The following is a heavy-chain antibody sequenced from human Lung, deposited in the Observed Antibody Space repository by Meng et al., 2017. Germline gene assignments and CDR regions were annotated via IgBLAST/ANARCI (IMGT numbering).Heavy chain of an antibody. Sequence: GGSLRLSCAASGFTFSSYWMHWVREAPGKGLVWASHINSDGSSTSYADSVKGRFTISRDNAKNTLYLQMNSLRAEDTAVYYCARSYCTSSSCPVDYWGQGTLVTVSS. CDR3: ARSYCTSSSCPVDY. CDR2: INSDGSST. D-gene: IGHD2-2*01. J-gene: IGHJ4*02. CDR1: GFTFSSYW. V-gene: IGHV3-74*01.